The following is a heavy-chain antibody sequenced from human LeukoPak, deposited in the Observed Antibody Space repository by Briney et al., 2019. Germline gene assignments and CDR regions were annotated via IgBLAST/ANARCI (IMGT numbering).Heavy chain of an antibody. V-gene: IGHV3-53*01. J-gene: IGHJ4*02. Sequence: GGSLRLSCAASGFTFSSYWMNWARQAPGKGLEWVSVIYSGGSTYYADSVKGRFTISRGNSKNTLYLQMNSLRAEDTAVYYCAREAEYSSSSVLDYWGQGTLVTVSS. CDR2: IYSGGST. CDR3: AREAEYSSSSVLDY. CDR1: GFTFSSYW. D-gene: IGHD6-6*01.